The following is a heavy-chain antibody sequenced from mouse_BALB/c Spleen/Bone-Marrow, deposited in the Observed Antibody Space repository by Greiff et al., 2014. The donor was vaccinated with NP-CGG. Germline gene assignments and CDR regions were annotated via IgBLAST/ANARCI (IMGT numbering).Heavy chain of an antibody. CDR1: GYSFTDYN. D-gene: IGHD3-1*01. CDR2: IDPYNGGT. Sequence: EVKLMESGPELVKPGASVRVSCKASGYSFTDYNMYWVKQSHGKSLEWIGYIDPYNGGTSYNQKFKGKATLTVDKSSSTAFMHLNSLTSEDSAVYYCASYHSSGYAMDYWGQGTSVTVSS. V-gene: IGHV1S135*01. J-gene: IGHJ4*01. CDR3: ASYHSSGYAMDY.